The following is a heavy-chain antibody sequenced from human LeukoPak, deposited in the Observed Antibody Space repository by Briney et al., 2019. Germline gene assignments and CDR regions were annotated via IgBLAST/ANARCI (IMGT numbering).Heavy chain of an antibody. CDR1: GYTFTSYG. CDR2: ISAYNGNT. Sequence: ASVKVSCKASGYTFTSYGISWVRQAPGQGLEWMGWISAYNGNTNYAQKLQGRVTMTTDTSTSTAYMELRSLRFDDTAVYYCARDVVRGVMYNWFDPWGQGTLVTVSS. V-gene: IGHV1-18*04. CDR3: ARDVVRGVMYNWFDP. D-gene: IGHD3-10*01. J-gene: IGHJ5*02.